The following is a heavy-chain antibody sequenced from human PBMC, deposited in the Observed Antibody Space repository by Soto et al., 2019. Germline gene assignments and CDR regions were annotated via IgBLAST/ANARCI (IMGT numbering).Heavy chain of an antibody. CDR2: ISAYNCNT. CDR1: GYTFTSYG. CDR3: SRGDGEYVPYFQR. D-gene: IGHD4-17*01. Sequence: QVQLVQSGAEVKKPGASVKVSCKASGYTFTSYGISWVRPAPGQGLEWMGWISAYNCNTNYAQKLQGRVTMTTDTSASTAVMELRILGSDDTAVCYCSRGDGEYVPYFQRWGKGTLVTVSS. V-gene: IGHV1-18*01. J-gene: IGHJ1*01.